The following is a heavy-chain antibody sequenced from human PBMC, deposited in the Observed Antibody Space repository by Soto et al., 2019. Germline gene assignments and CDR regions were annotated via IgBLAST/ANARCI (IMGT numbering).Heavy chain of an antibody. CDR1: GGSISSYY. CDR3: ARGHPPPGMDV. CDR2: IYYSGST. V-gene: IGHV4-59*01. Sequence: QVQLQESGPGLVKPSETLSLTCTVSGGSISSYYWSWIRQPPGKGLEWIGYIYYSGSTNYNPSLKSRVTISVDTSKNQFSLKLSSVTAADTAVYYCARGHPPPGMDVWGQGTTVTVSS. J-gene: IGHJ6*02.